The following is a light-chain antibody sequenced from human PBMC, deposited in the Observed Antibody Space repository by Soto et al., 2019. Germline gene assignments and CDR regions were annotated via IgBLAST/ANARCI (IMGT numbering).Light chain of an antibody. CDR2: GAS. CDR3: QQYGSSPIT. Sequence: DIVMTQSPATLSVSLGHSATLSCRASQSVSLSLAWYQQKPGQAPRLLIYGASSRATGIPDRFSGSGSGTDFTLTISRLEPEDFAVYYCQQYGSSPITVGQGTRLEIK. V-gene: IGKV3-20*01. J-gene: IGKJ5*01. CDR1: QSVSLS.